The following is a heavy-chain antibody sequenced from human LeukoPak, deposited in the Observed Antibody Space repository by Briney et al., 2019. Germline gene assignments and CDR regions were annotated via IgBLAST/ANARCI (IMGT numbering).Heavy chain of an antibody. Sequence: GGSLRLSCAASGFTFSSYSMNWVRQASGKGLEWVSFISSSSSYIYYADSVKGRFTISRDNAKNSLYLQMNSLRAEDTAVYYCARVTARARGWLVRGPLVFDIWGQGTMVTVSS. V-gene: IGHV3-21*01. CDR1: GFTFSSYS. D-gene: IGHD6-19*01. CDR2: ISSSSSYI. J-gene: IGHJ3*02. CDR3: ARVTARARGWLVRGPLVFDI.